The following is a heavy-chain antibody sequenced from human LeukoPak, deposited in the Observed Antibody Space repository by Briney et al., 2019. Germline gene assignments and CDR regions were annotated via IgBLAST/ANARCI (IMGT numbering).Heavy chain of an antibody. J-gene: IGHJ6*04. D-gene: IGHD3-3*01. Sequence: SETLSLTCAVYGGSFSGYYWSWIRQPPGKGLEWIGEINHSGSTNYNPSLKSRVTISVDTSKNQFSLKLSSVTAADTAVYYCARIITIFGLDVWGKGTTVTVSS. CDR3: ARIITIFGLDV. CDR1: GGSFSGYY. V-gene: IGHV4-34*01. CDR2: INHSGST.